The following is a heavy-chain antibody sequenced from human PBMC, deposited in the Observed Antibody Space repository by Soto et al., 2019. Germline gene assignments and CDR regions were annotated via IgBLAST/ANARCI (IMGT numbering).Heavy chain of an antibody. CDR1: GYTFAGYF. V-gene: IGHV1-2*02. CDR2: INPNSGAT. Sequence: ASVKVSCKASGYTFAGYFMHWVRQAPGQGLEWMGCINPNSGATKYAQKFQGRVTLTRDTSINTAYMEMSMLRSDDTAVYYCARGGGTILAPLPWGQGTLVTVSS. CDR3: ARGGGTILAPLP. J-gene: IGHJ5*02. D-gene: IGHD3-3*01.